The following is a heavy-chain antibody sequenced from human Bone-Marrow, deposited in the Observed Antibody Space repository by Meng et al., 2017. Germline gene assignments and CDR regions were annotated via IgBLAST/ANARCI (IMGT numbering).Heavy chain of an antibody. CDR1: GGSISSYY. CDR3: ARVGRGETYFDL. V-gene: IGHV4-59*12. Sequence: QVQRQESGPGLVKPSETLSLTCTVSGGSISSYYWSWIRQPPGKGLEWIGYIYYSGSTNYNPSLKSRVTISVDTSKNQFSLKLSSVTAADTAVYYCARVGRGETYFDLWGRGTLVTVSS. D-gene: IGHD5-24*01. CDR2: IYYSGST. J-gene: IGHJ2*01.